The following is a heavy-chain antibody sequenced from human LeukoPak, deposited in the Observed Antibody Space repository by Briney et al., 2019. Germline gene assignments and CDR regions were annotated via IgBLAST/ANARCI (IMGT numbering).Heavy chain of an antibody. D-gene: IGHD6-19*01. CDR2: IWYDGSNK. CDR3: AKGGSGLYRTYNWFDP. J-gene: IGHJ5*02. V-gene: IGHV3-33*06. Sequence: GGSLRLSCAASGFTFSTYSMNWVRQAPGKGLEWVAVIWYDGSNKFYTDSVKGRFTISRDNSKNTLYLQMDSLRAEDTAVYYCAKGGSGLYRTYNWFDPWGQGTLVTVSS. CDR1: GFTFSTYS.